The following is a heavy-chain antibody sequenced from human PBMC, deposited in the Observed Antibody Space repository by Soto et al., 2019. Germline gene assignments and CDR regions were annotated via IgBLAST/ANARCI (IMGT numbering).Heavy chain of an antibody. Sequence: ASVKVSCKASGYTFTSYGISWVRQAPGQGLEWMGWISAYNGNTNYAQKLQGRVTMTTDTSTSTANMEMRSLRSDDTAVYYCARDIRIVATIDFDYWGQGTLVTVSS. V-gene: IGHV1-18*01. CDR3: ARDIRIVATIDFDY. D-gene: IGHD5-12*01. CDR1: GYTFTSYG. CDR2: ISAYNGNT. J-gene: IGHJ4*02.